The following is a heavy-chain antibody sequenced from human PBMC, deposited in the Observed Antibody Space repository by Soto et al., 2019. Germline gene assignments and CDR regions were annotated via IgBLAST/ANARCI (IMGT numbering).Heavy chain of an antibody. CDR2: IYPGDFDT. CDR1: GYRFTTYW. J-gene: IGHJ4*02. D-gene: IGHD3-3*02. V-gene: IGHV5-51*01. CDR3: ARASGAFVAPFHFDS. Sequence: PGASLKISCKGSGYRFTTYWIGWVRQMPGKGLESMGIIYPGDFDTRYSPSFQGQVTISVDNSISTAYLQWSSLKASDTAMYYCARASGAFVAPFHFDSWGQGTLVTVSS.